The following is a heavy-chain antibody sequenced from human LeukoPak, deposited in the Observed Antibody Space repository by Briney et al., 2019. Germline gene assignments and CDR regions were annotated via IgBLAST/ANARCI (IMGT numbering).Heavy chain of an antibody. CDR1: GGSISSYY. CDR2: IYYSGST. Sequence: SETLSLTCTVSGGSISSYYWSWIRQPPGKGLEWIGYIYYSGSTNYNPSLKSRVTISVDTSKNQFSLKLSSVTAADTAVYYCAREVVVVPAARYMDVWGKGTTVTVSS. D-gene: IGHD2-2*01. J-gene: IGHJ6*03. CDR3: AREVVVVPAARYMDV. V-gene: IGHV4-59*01.